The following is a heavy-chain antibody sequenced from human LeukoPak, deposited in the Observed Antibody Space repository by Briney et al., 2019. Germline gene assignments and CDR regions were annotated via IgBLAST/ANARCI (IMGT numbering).Heavy chain of an antibody. Sequence: ASVKVSCKASGYTFTSYYIHWVRQAPGQGLEWMGWIHPNTGETNYAHKFQGRVTMTRDTSMSTAYMELSRLTSDDTAVYYCARDKGAAGSDYWGQGTLVTVSS. D-gene: IGHD2-15*01. V-gene: IGHV1-2*02. CDR1: GYTFTSYY. CDR3: ARDKGAAGSDY. CDR2: IHPNTGET. J-gene: IGHJ4*02.